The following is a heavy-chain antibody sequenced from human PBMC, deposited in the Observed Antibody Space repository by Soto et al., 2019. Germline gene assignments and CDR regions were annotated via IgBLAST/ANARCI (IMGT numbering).Heavy chain of an antibody. Sequence: EVQLVESGGGLVQPGRSLRLSCAASGFTFDDYAMHWVRQAPGKGLEWVSGISWNSGSIGYADSVKGRFTISRDNAKNSLYLQMNSLRAEDTALYYCAKSRTGIVGATSFDIWGQGTMVTVSS. CDR1: GFTFDDYA. V-gene: IGHV3-9*01. CDR3: AKSRTGIVGATSFDI. J-gene: IGHJ3*02. D-gene: IGHD1-26*01. CDR2: ISWNSGSI.